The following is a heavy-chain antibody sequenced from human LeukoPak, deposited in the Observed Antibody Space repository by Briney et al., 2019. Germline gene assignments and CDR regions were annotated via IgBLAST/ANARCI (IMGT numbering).Heavy chain of an antibody. CDR2: INWNGVST. J-gene: IGHJ4*02. D-gene: IGHD6-25*01. V-gene: IGHV3-20*04. CDR3: ARDSGAAQDY. Sequence: GGTLRLSCAASGFTFDDYGLSWVRQAPGKGLEWVSTINWNGVSTGYADSVKGRFTMSRDNAKNSLYLQMNSLRAEDTAVYYCARDSGAAQDYWGQGTLVTVSS. CDR1: GFTFDDYG.